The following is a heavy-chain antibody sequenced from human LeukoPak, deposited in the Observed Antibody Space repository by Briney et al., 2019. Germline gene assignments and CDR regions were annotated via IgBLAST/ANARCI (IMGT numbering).Heavy chain of an antibody. CDR3: AKDPRVGSREASPYH. D-gene: IGHD2-2*03. V-gene: IGHV3-23*01. Sequence: GGSLRLSCAASGFTFTSYAMSWVRQAPGKGLEWVSAISGSGGSTYYADSVKGRFTISRDNSKSTLFLQMNSLRAEDTAVYYCAKDPRVGSREASPYHWGQGTLVTVSS. CDR2: ISGSGGST. J-gene: IGHJ4*02. CDR1: GFTFTSYA.